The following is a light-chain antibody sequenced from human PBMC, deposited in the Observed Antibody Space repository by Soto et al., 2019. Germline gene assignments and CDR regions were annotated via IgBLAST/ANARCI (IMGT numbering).Light chain of an antibody. V-gene: IGKV4-1*01. CDR3: QQYYSTPFT. Sequence: DIVMTQSPDSLAVSLGERATINCKSSQSVLYSSNNKNYLAWYQQKPGQPPKLLIYWASTRESGVPDRFSGSGSGTDFTLTISSLQAEDVAVYYCQQYYSTPFTVGPGTKVDS. J-gene: IGKJ3*01. CDR1: QSVLYSSNNKNY. CDR2: WAS.